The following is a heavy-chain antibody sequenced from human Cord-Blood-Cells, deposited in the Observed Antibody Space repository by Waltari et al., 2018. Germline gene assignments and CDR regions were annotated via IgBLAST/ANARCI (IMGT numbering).Heavy chain of an antibody. D-gene: IGHD5-12*01. CDR1: GGSISSYY. CDR3: ARVRGYSGYDAFDI. J-gene: IGHJ3*02. CDR2: IYYSGST. Sequence: QVQLQESGPGLVKPSETLSLTCTVSGGSISSYYWRWIRQPPGKGLEWIGYIYYSGSTNYNPSLKSRVTISVDTSKNQFSRKLSSVTAADTAVYYCARVRGYSGYDAFDIWGQGTMVTVSS. V-gene: IGHV4-59*01.